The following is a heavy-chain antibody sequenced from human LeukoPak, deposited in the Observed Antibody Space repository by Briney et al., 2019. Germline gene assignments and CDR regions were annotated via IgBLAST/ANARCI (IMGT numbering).Heavy chain of an antibody. CDR1: GLTFSSHW. J-gene: IGHJ6*03. V-gene: IGHV3-9*01. CDR3: TKGNYYYMDV. CDR2: ISWNSAIM. Sequence: GGSLRLSCAASGLTFSSHWVGWVRQAPGKGLEWVSGISWNSAIMGYADSVKGRFTISRDNAKNSLYLQMNSLRGEDTAFYYCTKGNYYYMDVWGKGTTVTIS.